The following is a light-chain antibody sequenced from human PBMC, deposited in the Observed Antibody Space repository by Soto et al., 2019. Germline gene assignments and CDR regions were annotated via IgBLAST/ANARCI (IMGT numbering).Light chain of an antibody. CDR2: GAS. V-gene: IGKV3-20*01. J-gene: IGKJ1*01. CDR3: QQYDSSPWT. CDR1: QSVSSNY. Sequence: EIVLTQSPGTLSLSPGERATLSCRARQSVSSNYLAWYQQKPGQAPRLLIYGASSRATGISDKFSGSGSGTDFTLTISRLEPEDFAVYYCQQYDSSPWTFGQGTKVEIK.